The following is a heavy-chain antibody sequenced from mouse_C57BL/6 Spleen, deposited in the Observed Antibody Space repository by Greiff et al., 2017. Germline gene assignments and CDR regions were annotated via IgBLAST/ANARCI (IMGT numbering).Heavy chain of an antibody. CDR3: ARGVYDGYYEGAMDY. Sequence: QVQLQQSGAELVKPGASVKLSCKASGYTFTSYWMHWVKQRPGRGLEWIGRIDPNSGGTKYNEKFKSKATLTVDKPSSTAYMQLSSLTSEDSAGFYCARGVYDGYYEGAMDYWGQGTSVTVSS. D-gene: IGHD2-3*01. CDR2: IDPNSGGT. V-gene: IGHV1-72*01. CDR1: GYTFTSYW. J-gene: IGHJ4*01.